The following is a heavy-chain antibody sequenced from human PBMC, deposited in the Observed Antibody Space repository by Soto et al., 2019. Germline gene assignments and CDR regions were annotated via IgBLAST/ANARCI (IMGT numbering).Heavy chain of an antibody. V-gene: IGHV1-69*02. J-gene: IGHJ4*02. D-gene: IGHD5-18*01. CDR1: GGTFSSYT. Sequence: KVPPASVKVSCKASGGTFSSYTISWVRQAPGPGLEWMGRIIPILGIANYAQKFQGRVTITADKSTTTAYMELSSLRSEDIAVYYCARRGGYPDYFDYWGRGTLVTVSS. CDR3: ARRGGYPDYFDY. CDR2: IIPILGIA.